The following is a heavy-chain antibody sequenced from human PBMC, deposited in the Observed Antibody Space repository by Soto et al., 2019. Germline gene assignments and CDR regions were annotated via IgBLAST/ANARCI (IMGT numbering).Heavy chain of an antibody. CDR3: ARGREDIVLMVYAHVLDF. CDR2: ISSSSSYI. J-gene: IGHJ6*02. D-gene: IGHD2-8*01. CDR1: GFTFSSYS. V-gene: IGHV3-21*01. Sequence: GGSLRLSCAASGFTFSSYSMNWVRQAPGKGLEWVSSISSSSSYIYYADSVKGRFTISRDNAKNSLYLQMNSLRAEDTAVYYCARGREDIVLMVYAHVLDFWGQGTSVIVSS.